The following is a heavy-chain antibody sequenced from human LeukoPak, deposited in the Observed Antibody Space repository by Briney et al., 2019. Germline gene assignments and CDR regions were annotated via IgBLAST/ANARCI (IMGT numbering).Heavy chain of an antibody. CDR3: ARALSSGWHQYYFDY. J-gene: IGHJ4*02. Sequence: VASVKVSCKASGYTFTSYYMHWVRQAPGQRLEWMGWINAGNGNTKYSQKFQGRVTITRDTSASTAYMELSSLRSEDTAVYYCARALSSGWHQYYFDYWGQGTLVTVSS. D-gene: IGHD6-19*01. V-gene: IGHV1-3*01. CDR2: INAGNGNT. CDR1: GYTFTSYY.